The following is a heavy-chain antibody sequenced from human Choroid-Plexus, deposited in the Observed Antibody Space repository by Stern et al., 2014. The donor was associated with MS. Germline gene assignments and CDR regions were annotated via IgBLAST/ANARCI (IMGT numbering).Heavy chain of an antibody. Sequence: VQPVESGGGVVQPGRPLRLSCVASGFTFGSCAMHWVRQAPGKGLEWVAGVSYDGSNNYYADSVKGRFTISRDNSQNTLYMQMSSLRPEDTAVYYCAKDRQYLTYFFDHWGQGSLVTVSS. V-gene: IGHV3-30*18. CDR3: AKDRQYLTYFFDH. CDR2: VSYDGSNN. J-gene: IGHJ5*02. D-gene: IGHD2/OR15-2a*01. CDR1: GFTFGSCA.